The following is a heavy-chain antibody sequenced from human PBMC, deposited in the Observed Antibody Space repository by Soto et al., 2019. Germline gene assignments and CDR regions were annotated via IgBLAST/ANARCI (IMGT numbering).Heavy chain of an antibody. CDR3: VRYCSTTKCPFDY. Sequence: SETLSLTCPVSGGSISSGGSYWGWILPPPGKGLEWIGYIYYSGNTYFNPSLKSRVTLSVDTSKNQFSLNLSSVTAADTAVYYCVRYCSTTKCPFDYWGQGNLVTASA. CDR1: GGSISSGGSY. D-gene: IGHD2-2*01. J-gene: IGHJ4*02. CDR2: IYYSGNT. V-gene: IGHV4-30-4*01.